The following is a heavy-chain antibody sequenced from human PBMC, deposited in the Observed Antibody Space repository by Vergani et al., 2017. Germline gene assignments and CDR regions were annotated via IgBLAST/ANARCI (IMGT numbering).Heavy chain of an antibody. CDR3: ARDLRLLYNRFDP. J-gene: IGHJ5*02. CDR1: GFTFNQYG. D-gene: IGHD1-14*01. CDR2: TWYDGNNK. V-gene: IGHV3-33*01. Sequence: QVQLVESGGGVVQPGRSLRLSCAASGFTFNQYGTHWVRQAPGKGLEWVAVTWYDGNNKQYADSVKGRFTISRDNSKSTVYLQMNSLRDEDTGVYYCARDLRLLYNRFDPWGQGTLVTVSS.